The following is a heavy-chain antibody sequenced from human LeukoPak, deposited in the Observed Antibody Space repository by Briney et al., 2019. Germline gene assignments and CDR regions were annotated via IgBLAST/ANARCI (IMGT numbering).Heavy chain of an antibody. Sequence: SETLSLTCTVSGGSVNSESYHWSWIRQPPGKGLEWIAYIFNSGSSNYNPSPKSRVTISVDTSKNQFSLKLNSVTAADTAQYHCARGVGGVREGFDIWGQGTMVTVSS. CDR1: GGSVNSESYH. CDR3: ARGVGGVREGFDI. D-gene: IGHD3-16*01. CDR2: IFNSGSS. V-gene: IGHV4-61*01. J-gene: IGHJ3*02.